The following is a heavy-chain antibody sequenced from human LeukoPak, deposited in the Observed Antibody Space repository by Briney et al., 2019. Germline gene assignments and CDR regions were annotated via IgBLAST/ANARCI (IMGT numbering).Heavy chain of an antibody. V-gene: IGHV4-4*02. J-gene: IGHJ4*02. CDR3: ARHRAYSSSSPFDY. CDR2: IYHSGST. D-gene: IGHD6-6*01. Sequence: PSETLSLTCAVSGGSISSSNWWSWVRQPPGKGLEWIGEIYHSGSTNYNPSLKSRVTMFVDMSRNQFSLRLSSVTAADTAVYYCARHRAYSSSSPFDYWGQGTLVTVSS. CDR1: GGSISSSNW.